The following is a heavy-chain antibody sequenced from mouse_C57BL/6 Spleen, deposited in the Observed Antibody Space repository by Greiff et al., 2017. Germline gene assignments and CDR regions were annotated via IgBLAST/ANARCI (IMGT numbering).Heavy chain of an antibody. CDR3: ARPSYGYYAMDY. V-gene: IGHV5-17*01. CDR1: GFTFSDYG. D-gene: IGHD1-2*01. J-gene: IGHJ4*01. CDR2: ISSGSSTI. Sequence: EVQVVESGGGLVKPGGSLKLSCAASGFTFSDYGMHWVRQAPEKGLEWVAYISSGSSTIYYADTVKGRFTISRDNAKNTLYLQMTSLRSEDTAMYYCARPSYGYYAMDYWGQGTSVTVSS.